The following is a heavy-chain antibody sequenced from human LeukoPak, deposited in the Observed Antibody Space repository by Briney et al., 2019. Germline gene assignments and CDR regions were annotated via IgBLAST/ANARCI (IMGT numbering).Heavy chain of an antibody. CDR2: ISYSGNT. CDR1: GASISSYY. D-gene: IGHD2-21*02. V-gene: IGHV4-59*01. Sequence: SSETLSLTCTVSGASISSYYWSWIRQPPGKGLEWIGYISYSGNTNYNPSLKGRVTISVDTSKNQFSLKMTSVTAADTAVYYCAGGGCDRWGAFHVWSQGTMVTVSS. J-gene: IGHJ3*01. CDR3: AGGGCDRWGAFHV.